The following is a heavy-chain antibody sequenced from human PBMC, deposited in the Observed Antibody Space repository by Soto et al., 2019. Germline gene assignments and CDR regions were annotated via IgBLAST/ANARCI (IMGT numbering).Heavy chain of an antibody. CDR3: ARPWAGEAHFAY. CDR2: IWYDGSNK. CDR1: GFTFSSYG. D-gene: IGHD6-19*01. J-gene: IGHJ4*02. V-gene: IGHV3-33*01. Sequence: QVQLVESGGGVVQPGRSLRLSCAASGFTFSSYGMHWVRQAPGKGLEWVAVIWYDGSNKYYADSVKGRFTISRDNSKNTLYLQMNSLRAEDTAVYYCARPWAGEAHFAYWGQGTLVTVSS.